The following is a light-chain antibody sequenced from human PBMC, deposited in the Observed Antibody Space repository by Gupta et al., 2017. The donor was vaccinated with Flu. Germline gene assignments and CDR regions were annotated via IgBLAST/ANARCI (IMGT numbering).Light chain of an antibody. CDR1: SSDIGSSNY. Sequence: ITISCTGTSSDIGSSNYVSWYQQHPGKVPKLMIYELTNRPSGVSSRFSGSKSVNTASLIISGLRPDDEADYYCHAYTGSSTPWVFGGGTKLTVL. CDR2: ELT. J-gene: IGLJ3*02. V-gene: IGLV2-14*03. CDR3: HAYTGSSTPWV.